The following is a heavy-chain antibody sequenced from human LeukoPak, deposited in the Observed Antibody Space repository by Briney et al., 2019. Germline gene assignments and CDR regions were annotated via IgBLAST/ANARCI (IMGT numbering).Heavy chain of an antibody. CDR1: GGTFNNFA. D-gene: IGHD3-3*01. CDR2: IIPMSGTA. Sequence: SVKVSCKASGGTFNNFAISWVRQAPGQGLEWVGGIIPMSGTANYAQKFQGRVTITADESTGTAYMELSSLRSEDTAIYYCASPVKYYDTWSGYPPFDYWGQGTLVTVSS. V-gene: IGHV1-69*13. CDR3: ASPVKYYDTWSGYPPFDY. J-gene: IGHJ4*02.